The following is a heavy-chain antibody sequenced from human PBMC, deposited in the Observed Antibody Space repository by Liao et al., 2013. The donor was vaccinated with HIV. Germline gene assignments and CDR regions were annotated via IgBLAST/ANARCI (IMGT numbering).Heavy chain of an antibody. CDR3: ARDRMSTIRTFDI. J-gene: IGHJ3*02. Sequence: QVQLQESGPGLVKPSETLSLNCTVSGGSISSYYWNWVRQPPGKGLEWIGYMYYNGRAELQPLPQQSSHHITGHVQEPSSPSKLRSVSAADTAVYYCARDRMSTIRTFDIWGQGTKVTVSS. CDR2: MYYNGRA. V-gene: IGHV4-59*01. CDR1: GGSISSYY. D-gene: IGHD5-24*01.